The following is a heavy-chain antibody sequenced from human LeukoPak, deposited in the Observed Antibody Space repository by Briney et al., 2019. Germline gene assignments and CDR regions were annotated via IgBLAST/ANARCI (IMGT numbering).Heavy chain of an antibody. J-gene: IGHJ4*02. Sequence: SVKVSCKASGGTFSSYAISWVRQAPGQGLEWMGGIIPIFGTANYAQKFQGRVTITADESTSTAYMELSSLRSEGTAVYYCARGPLYDSSPSYYFDYWGRGTLVTVSS. CDR2: IIPIFGTA. D-gene: IGHD3-22*01. CDR3: ARGPLYDSSPSYYFDY. V-gene: IGHV1-69*13. CDR1: GGTFSSYA.